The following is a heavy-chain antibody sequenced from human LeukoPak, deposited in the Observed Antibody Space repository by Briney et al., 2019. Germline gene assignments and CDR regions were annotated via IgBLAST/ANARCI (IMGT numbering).Heavy chain of an antibody. V-gene: IGHV3-7*01. Sequence: GGSLRLSCAASGFTFSSYWMSWVRQAPGKGLEWVANIKQDGSEKYYVDSVKGRFTISRDNAKNSLYLQMNSLRAEDTAVYYCARGGELRVGRLDYWGQGTLVTVSS. D-gene: IGHD1-7*01. CDR1: GFTFSSYW. CDR3: ARGGELRVGRLDY. CDR2: IKQDGSEK. J-gene: IGHJ4*02.